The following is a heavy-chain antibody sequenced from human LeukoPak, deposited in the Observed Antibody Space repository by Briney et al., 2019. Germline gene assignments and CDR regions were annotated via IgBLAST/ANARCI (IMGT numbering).Heavy chain of an antibody. CDR3: AKGYTYGSD. Sequence: PGGSLRLSCAASGFTFTNYAMNWVRQAPGKGLHWVSTISGRGDYTYYADSVKGRFTISGDNSKNTLYLQMNSLRAEDTAVYYCAKGYTYGSDWGQGTLVTVSS. J-gene: IGHJ4*02. CDR2: ISGRGDYT. V-gene: IGHV3-23*01. D-gene: IGHD5-18*01. CDR1: GFTFTNYA.